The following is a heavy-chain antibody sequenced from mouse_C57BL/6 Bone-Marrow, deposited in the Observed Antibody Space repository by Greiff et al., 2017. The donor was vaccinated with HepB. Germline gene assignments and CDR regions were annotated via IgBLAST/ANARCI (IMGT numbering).Heavy chain of an antibody. CDR1: GFNIKDDY. CDR2: IDPENGDT. Sequence: EVQLQQSGAELVRPGASVKLSRTASGFNIKDDYMHWVKQRPEQGLEWIGWIDPENGDTEYASKFQGKATITADTSSNTAYLQLSSLTSEDTAVYYCTTGRLLCSAWFAYWGQGTLVTVSA. D-gene: IGHD2-1*01. J-gene: IGHJ3*01. V-gene: IGHV14-4*01. CDR3: TTGRLLCSAWFAY.